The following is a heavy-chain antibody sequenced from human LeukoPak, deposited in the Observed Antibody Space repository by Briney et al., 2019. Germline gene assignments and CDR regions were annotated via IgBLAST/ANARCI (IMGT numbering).Heavy chain of an antibody. V-gene: IGHV4-34*01. CDR2: INHSGST. D-gene: IGHD1-26*01. J-gene: IGHJ5*02. Sequence: PSETLSLTCAVYGGSFSGYYWSWIRQPPGKGLEWIGEINHSGSTNYNPSLKSRVTISVDTSKNQFSLKLSSVTAADTAVYYCARGSRWELLRWFDPWGQGTLVTVSS. CDR1: GGSFSGYY. CDR3: ARGSRWELLRWFDP.